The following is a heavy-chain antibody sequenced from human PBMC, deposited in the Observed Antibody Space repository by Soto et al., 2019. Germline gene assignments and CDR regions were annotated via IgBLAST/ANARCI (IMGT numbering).Heavy chain of an antibody. J-gene: IGHJ6*02. V-gene: IGHV5-51*01. CDR3: ARTLIAAYYYYGMDV. D-gene: IGHD6-6*01. CDR2: IYPGDSDT. Sequence: GESLKISCKGSGYSLTSYWTGWVRQMPGKGLEWMGIIYPGDSDTRYSPSFQGQVTISADKSISTAYLQWSSLKASDTAMYYCARTLIAAYYYYGMDVWGQGTKVTVSS. CDR1: GYSLTSYW.